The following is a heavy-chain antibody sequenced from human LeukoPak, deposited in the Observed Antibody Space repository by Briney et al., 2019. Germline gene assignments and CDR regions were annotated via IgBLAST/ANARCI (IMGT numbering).Heavy chain of an antibody. CDR2: ISGSSRHK. CDR1: DFNFSSYT. CDR3: ARTANFAAGYYIDY. J-gene: IGHJ4*02. Sequence: GGSLRLSCDGSDFNFSSYTMNWVRQAPGKGLEWVSSISGSSRHKYYADSVKGRFTISRDNAKNSLYLQMNSLRAEDTAVYYCARTANFAAGYYIDYWGQGTLVTVSS. D-gene: IGHD6-13*01. V-gene: IGHV3-21*01.